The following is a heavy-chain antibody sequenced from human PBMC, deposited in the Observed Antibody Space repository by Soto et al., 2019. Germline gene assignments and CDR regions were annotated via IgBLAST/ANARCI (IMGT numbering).Heavy chain of an antibody. Sequence: QVQLQESGPGLVKPSETLSLTCTVSGGSISSYYWSWIRQPPGKGLEWIGYIYYSGSTNYNPSLKRRXXIXVXXSKNQFSLKLSSVTAADTAVYYCARQARDLYYFDYWGQGTLVTVSS. CDR2: IYYSGST. V-gene: IGHV4-59*08. CDR1: GGSISSYY. CDR3: ARQARDLYYFDY. J-gene: IGHJ4*02.